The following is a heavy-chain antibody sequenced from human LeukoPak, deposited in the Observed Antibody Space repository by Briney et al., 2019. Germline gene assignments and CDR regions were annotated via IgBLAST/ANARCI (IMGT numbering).Heavy chain of an antibody. J-gene: IGHJ5*02. CDR3: AKDDSSWSDP. V-gene: IGHV3-21*01. CDR1: AFSFSNYN. CDR2: ITSSGSYI. Sequence: GGSLRLSCAASAFSFSNYNMNWVRQAPGKGLEWVSSITSSGSYIYYADSVKSRFTISRDNAKNSLYLQLNSLRAEDTAVYYCAKDDSSWSDPWGQGTLVTVSS. D-gene: IGHD6-13*01.